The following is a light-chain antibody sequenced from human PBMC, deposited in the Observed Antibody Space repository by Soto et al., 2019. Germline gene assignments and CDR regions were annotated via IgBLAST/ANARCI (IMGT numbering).Light chain of an antibody. J-gene: IGLJ1*01. CDR2: EVS. CDR3: SSYTYSGTPGYV. CDR1: SGDVGGYNY. Sequence: QAVVTQPASVSGSPGQSITISCTGTSGDVGGYNYVSWYQQHPGKAPKLMIYEVSNWPSGVSNRFSGSKSGNTASLTISGLQAEDEADYYCSSYTYSGTPGYVFGTGTKLTVL. V-gene: IGLV2-14*01.